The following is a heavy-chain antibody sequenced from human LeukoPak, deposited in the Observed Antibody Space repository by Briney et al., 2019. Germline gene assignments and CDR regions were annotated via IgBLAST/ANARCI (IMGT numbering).Heavy chain of an antibody. V-gene: IGHV3-30-3*01. CDR1: GFTFSSYA. CDR2: ISYDGNYK. CDR3: AKVMPPGRIRFYSYYMDV. J-gene: IGHJ6*03. D-gene: IGHD2-15*01. Sequence: PGGALRLSCAASGFTFSSYAMHGVRQAPGKGREGVAVISYDGNYKYYADSAKGRFTISRDNSKNTVYLKMNSLRVEDTAVYYCAKVMPPGRIRFYSYYMDVWGKGTTVTVSS.